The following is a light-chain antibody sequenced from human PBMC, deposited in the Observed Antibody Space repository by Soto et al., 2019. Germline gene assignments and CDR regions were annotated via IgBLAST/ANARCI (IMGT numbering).Light chain of an antibody. CDR3: QPCSALPYT. CDR1: QSVGTY. V-gene: IGKV3-11*01. Sequence: EIVLTQSPATLSLSPGERATLSCRASQSVGTYFAWYHQKPGQAPRLLIYDSSNRATGIPARFSGSGSGTDFTLTISSLAPEDVAAYYCQPCSALPYTVGGGTKVEIK. J-gene: IGKJ4*02. CDR2: DSS.